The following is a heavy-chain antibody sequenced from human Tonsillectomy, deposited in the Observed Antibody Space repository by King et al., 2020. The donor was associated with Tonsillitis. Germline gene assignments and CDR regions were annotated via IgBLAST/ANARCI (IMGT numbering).Heavy chain of an antibody. CDR1: GFTFTSYG. CDR2: IWYDGSNK. Sequence: VQLVESGGGVVQPGRSLRLSCAASGFTFTSYGMHWVRQAPGKGLEWVAVIWYDGSNKHYADSVKGRFTISRDNSKNTLYLQMNSLRAEDTAVYYCAGEGGAVADCYFDHWGQGSPVTVSS. J-gene: IGHJ4*02. V-gene: IGHV3-33*08. D-gene: IGHD6-19*01. CDR3: AGEGGAVADCYFDH.